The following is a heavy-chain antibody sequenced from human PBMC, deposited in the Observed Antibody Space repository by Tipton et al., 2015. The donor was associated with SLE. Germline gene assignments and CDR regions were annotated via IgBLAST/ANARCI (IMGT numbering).Heavy chain of an antibody. CDR1: GGSISSGDYY. Sequence: TLSLTCTVSGGSISSGDYYWSWIRQPAGRGLELIGFFYSSGNTNHNPSLNSRVTISVDTSKNQFSLNLSSVTAADTAVYYCARGGVVVTGRDSYYYGLDVWGQGTTVTVSS. CDR2: FYSSGNT. D-gene: IGHD2-21*02. CDR3: ARGGVVVTGRDSYYYGLDV. V-gene: IGHV4-61*02. J-gene: IGHJ6*02.